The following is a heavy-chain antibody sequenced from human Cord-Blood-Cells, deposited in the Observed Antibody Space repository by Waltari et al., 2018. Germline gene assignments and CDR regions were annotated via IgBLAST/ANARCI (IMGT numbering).Heavy chain of an antibody. D-gene: IGHD2-15*01. J-gene: IGHJ5*02. CDR1: GYTFTGYY. V-gene: IGHV1-2*02. CDR2: INPNRGGT. Sequence: QVQLVQSGAEVKKPGASVKVSCKASGYTFTGYYMHWVRQAPGQGLEGMGWINPNRGGTNYAQKFQGRVTMTRDTSISTAYMELSRLRSDDTAVYYCARNRIDGDNLGWFDPWGQGTLVTVSS. CDR3: ARNRIDGDNLGWFDP.